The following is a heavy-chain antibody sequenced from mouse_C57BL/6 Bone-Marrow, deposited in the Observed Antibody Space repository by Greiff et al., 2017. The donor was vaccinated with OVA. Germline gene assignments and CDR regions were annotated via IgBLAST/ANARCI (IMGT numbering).Heavy chain of an antibody. V-gene: IGHV1-63*01. J-gene: IGHJ4*01. D-gene: IGHD1-1*01. CDR2: IYPGGGYT. CDR1: GYTFTNYW. Sequence: QVQLQQSGAELVRPGTSVKMSCKASGYTFTNYWIGWAKQRPGHGLEWIGDIYPGGGYTNYNEKFKGKATLTADKSSSPAYMQFSSLTSEDSAIYYCARLDYYGSSYAMDYWGQGTSVTVSS. CDR3: ARLDYYGSSYAMDY.